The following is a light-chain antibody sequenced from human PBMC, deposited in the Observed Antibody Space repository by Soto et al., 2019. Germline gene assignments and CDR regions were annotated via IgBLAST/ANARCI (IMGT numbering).Light chain of an antibody. CDR3: ISYTSDDVRYV. CDR1: NSDVDIKDF. J-gene: IGLJ1*01. Sequence: SSLTQPASLSGTPGQSITISCTVSNSDVDIKDFVSSYHHHPGRAPKLIVSEVSHRPSGVSNRFSGSKSGNTASLTISGLQSEDEADYYCISYTSDDVRYVFGTGTKVTAL. V-gene: IGLV2-14*01. CDR2: EVS.